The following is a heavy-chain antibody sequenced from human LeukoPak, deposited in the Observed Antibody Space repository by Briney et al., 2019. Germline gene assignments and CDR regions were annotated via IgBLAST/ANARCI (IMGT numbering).Heavy chain of an antibody. CDR3: RIVVVTADWYFDL. Sequence: SVTVSCTASGGTFSSYAISWVRQAPGQGLEWMGGIIPIFGTANYAQKFQGRVTITADEFTSTAYMELSSLRSEDTAVYYCRIVVVTADWYFDLWGRGTLVTVSS. J-gene: IGHJ2*01. CDR2: IIPIFGTA. D-gene: IGHD3-22*01. CDR1: GGTFSSYA. V-gene: IGHV1-69*13.